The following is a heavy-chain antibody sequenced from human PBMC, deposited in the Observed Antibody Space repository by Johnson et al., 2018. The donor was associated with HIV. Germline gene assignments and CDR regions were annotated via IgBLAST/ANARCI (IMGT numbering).Heavy chain of an antibody. CDR1: GFTFSSYA. CDR2: ISYDGSNK. D-gene: IGHD1-26*01. CDR3: QGDSGSYHGNDAFDI. J-gene: IGHJ3*02. V-gene: IGHV3-30-3*01. Sequence: QMQLVESGGSVVRPGGSLRLSCAASGFTFSSYAMHWVRQAPGKGLEWVAVISYDGSNKYYADSVKGRFTISRDNSKNTLYLQMNSLRAEDTALYYCQGDSGSYHGNDAFDIWGQGTMVTVSS.